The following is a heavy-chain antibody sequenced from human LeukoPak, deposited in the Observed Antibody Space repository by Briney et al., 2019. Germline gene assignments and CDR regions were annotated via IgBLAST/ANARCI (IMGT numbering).Heavy chain of an antibody. CDR1: GFTLTTYG. CDR3: AKVNSEYDYDYNYGMDV. D-gene: IGHD1-26*01. CDR2: ISYDGHHK. Sequence: GGSLRLSCAASGFTLTTYGMHWVRQAPGKGLEGVAVISYDGHHKYCADSVKGRLTISRDNSNNTLYLQMNSLRADETGVFYCAKVNSEYDYDYNYGMDVWGQGTTVTVSS. J-gene: IGHJ6*02. V-gene: IGHV3-30*18.